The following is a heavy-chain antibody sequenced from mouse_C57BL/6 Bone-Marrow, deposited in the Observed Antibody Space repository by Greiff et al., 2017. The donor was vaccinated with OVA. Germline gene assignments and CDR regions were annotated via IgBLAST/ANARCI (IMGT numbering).Heavy chain of an antibody. J-gene: IGHJ4*01. CDR2: ISSGGSSI. D-gene: IGHD2-3*01. Sequence: EVHLVASGEGLVKPGGSLKLSCAASGFTFSDYALSWVRQTPEKRLEWVAYISSGGSSIYYADTVKGRFTISRYNARNTLYLQMSSLKSEDTAMYYCTRDGYYAMDYWGQGTSVTVSS. CDR1: GFTFSDYA. V-gene: IGHV5-9-1*02. CDR3: TRDGYYAMDY.